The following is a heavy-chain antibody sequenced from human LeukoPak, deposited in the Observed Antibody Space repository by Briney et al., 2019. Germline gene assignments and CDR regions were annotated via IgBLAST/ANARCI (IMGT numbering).Heavy chain of an antibody. CDR1: GFTFTSSA. J-gene: IGHJ6*02. V-gene: IGHV1-58*01. CDR2: IVVGTGNT. CDR3: AADKVATSPKEYYYYYGMDV. D-gene: IGHD5-12*01. Sequence: SVTVSCKASGFTFTSSAVQWVRQARGQRLEWIGWIVVGTGNTNYAQKFQERVTITRDMSTSTAYMELSSLRSEDTAVYYCAADKVATSPKEYYYYYGMDVWGQGTTVTVSS.